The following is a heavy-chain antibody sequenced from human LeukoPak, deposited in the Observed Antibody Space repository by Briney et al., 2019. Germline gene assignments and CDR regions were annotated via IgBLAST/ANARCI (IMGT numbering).Heavy chain of an antibody. V-gene: IGHV3-33*01. CDR3: ARGSSSCDY. CDR1: GFTFSNYI. D-gene: IGHD6-13*01. CDR2: IWFDGSTK. Sequence: GMSLRLSCAASGFTFSNYIMHWVRQAPGEGLEWVGLIWFDGSTKHYADSVKGRFTISRDNSKNTMSLQMNSLRAEDTAVYYCARGSSSCDYWGQGTLVTVSS. J-gene: IGHJ4*02.